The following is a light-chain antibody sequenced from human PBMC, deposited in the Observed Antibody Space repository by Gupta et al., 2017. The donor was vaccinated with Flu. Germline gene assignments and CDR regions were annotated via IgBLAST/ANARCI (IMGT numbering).Light chain of an antibody. Sequence: GDRVTITCRTSQTIGDSLAWFQQKPGKGPKLLIYAASTLQSGVPSRFGGSGSGTDFTLTISSLQPEDVATYYCQKYNSAHFTFGPGTKVDIK. CDR1: QTIGDS. J-gene: IGKJ3*01. CDR3: QKYNSAHFT. CDR2: AAS. V-gene: IGKV1-27*01.